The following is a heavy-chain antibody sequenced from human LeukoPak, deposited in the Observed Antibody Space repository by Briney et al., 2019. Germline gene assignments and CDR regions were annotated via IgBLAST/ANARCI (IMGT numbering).Heavy chain of an antibody. V-gene: IGHV4-59*01. D-gene: IGHD4-23*01. J-gene: IGHJ3*02. CDR2: IYYSGST. CDR3: ARESGMTMVVTDAFDI. CDR1: GGSISSYY. Sequence: SETLSLTCTVSGGSISSYYWSWIRQPPGKGLEWIGYIYYSGSTDYNPSLKSRVTISVDTSKNQFSLKLSSVTAADTAVYYCARESGMTMVVTDAFDIWGQGTMVTVSS.